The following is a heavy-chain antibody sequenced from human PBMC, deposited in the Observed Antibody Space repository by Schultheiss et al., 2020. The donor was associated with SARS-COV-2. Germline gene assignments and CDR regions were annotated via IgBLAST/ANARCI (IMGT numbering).Heavy chain of an antibody. V-gene: IGHV4-39*07. CDR2: INHSGST. J-gene: IGHJ5*02. CDR3: ARDGRDDSYDYYDSSGYPA. Sequence: SETLSLTCAVSGGSISSSSYYWGWIRQPPGKGLEWIGEINHSGSTNYNPSLKSRVTISVDTSKNQFSLKLSSVTAADTAVYYCARDGRDDSYDYYDSSGYPAWGQGTLVTVSS. CDR1: GGSISSSSYY. D-gene: IGHD3-22*01.